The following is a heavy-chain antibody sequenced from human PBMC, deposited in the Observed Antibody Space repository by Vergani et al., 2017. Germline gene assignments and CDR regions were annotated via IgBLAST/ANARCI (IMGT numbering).Heavy chain of an antibody. V-gene: IGHV4-30-2*01. CDR1: GGSISSGGYS. CDR2: IYHSGST. J-gene: IGHJ3*02. D-gene: IGHD1-26*01. CDR3: AGGGSGWYSGDDAFDI. Sequence: QLQLQESGSGLVKPSQTLSLTCAVSGGSISSGGYSWSWIRQPPGKGLEWIGYIYHSGSTYYNPSLKSRVTISVDRSKNQFSLKLSSVTAADTAVYYCAGGGSGWYSGDDAFDIWGQGTMVTVSS.